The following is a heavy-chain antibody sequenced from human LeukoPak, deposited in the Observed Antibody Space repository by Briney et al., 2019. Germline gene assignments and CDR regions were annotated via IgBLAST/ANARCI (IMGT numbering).Heavy chain of an antibody. V-gene: IGHV4-4*07. J-gene: IGHJ2*01. Sequence: SETLSLTCTVSGGSFGTYYWSWIRQPAGKGLEWIGRIYTSGSTNYNPSLKSRVTISVDTSKNQFSLKLSSVTAADTAVYYCARPGPQWYFDLWGRGTLVTVSS. CDR3: ARPGPQWYFDL. CDR2: IYTSGST. CDR1: GGSFGTYY.